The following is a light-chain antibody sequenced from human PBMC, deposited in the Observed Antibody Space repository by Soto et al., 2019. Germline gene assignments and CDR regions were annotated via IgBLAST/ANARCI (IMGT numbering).Light chain of an antibody. Sequence: QPVLTQSPSASASLGASVKLTCTLSSGHSSFAIAWHQQQPEKGPRYLMKVNSDGSHSKGDGVPDRFSASSSGAERYLTISSRQSEEEADYYCQTWGTGSWVFGGGTKLTVL. V-gene: IGLV4-69*01. CDR1: SGHSSFA. CDR2: VNSDGSH. J-gene: IGLJ3*02. CDR3: QTWGTGSWV.